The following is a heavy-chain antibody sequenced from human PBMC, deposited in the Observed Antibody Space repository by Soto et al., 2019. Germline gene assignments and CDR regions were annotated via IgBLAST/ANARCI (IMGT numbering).Heavy chain of an antibody. Sequence: SETLSLTCAVYGGSFSGYYWSWIRQPPGKGLEWIGEINHSGSTNYNPSLKSRVTMSVDTSKNQFSLKLSSVTAADTAVYYCARDSSRNWFDPWGQGTLVTVSS. CDR3: ARDSSRNWFDP. D-gene: IGHD2-15*01. CDR2: INHSGST. V-gene: IGHV4-34*01. J-gene: IGHJ5*02. CDR1: GGSFSGYY.